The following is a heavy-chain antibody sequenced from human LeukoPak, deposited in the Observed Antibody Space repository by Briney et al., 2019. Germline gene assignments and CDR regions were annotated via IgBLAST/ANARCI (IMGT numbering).Heavy chain of an antibody. Sequence: PSETLSLTCTVSDDSITIYYWTWIRQPPGKGLEWIGYIDHTGITNYNPSLKSRVTMSVDTSKNQFSLKLSSVTAADTAVYYCARRGGSYYASLDYWGQGTLVTVSS. D-gene: IGHD1-26*01. V-gene: IGHV4-59*12. CDR1: DDSITIYY. CDR3: ARRGGSYYASLDY. J-gene: IGHJ4*02. CDR2: IDHTGIT.